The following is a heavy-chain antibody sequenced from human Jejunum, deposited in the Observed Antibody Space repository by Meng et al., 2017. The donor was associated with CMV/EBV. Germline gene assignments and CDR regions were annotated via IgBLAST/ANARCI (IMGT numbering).Heavy chain of an antibody. V-gene: IGHV7-4-1*02. CDR2: INTNTGNP. CDR3: ARDKIAVAGITGDY. D-gene: IGHD6-19*01. Sequence: QVYRVQAGAEVKKPGGPGQGSCQVSGYRFASYGISWLRQAPGQGLEWMGWINTNTGNPTYAQGFTGRFVFSLDTSVSTAYLQISSLKAEDTAVYYCARDKIAVAGITGDYWGQGTLVTVSS. J-gene: IGHJ4*02. CDR1: GYRFASYG.